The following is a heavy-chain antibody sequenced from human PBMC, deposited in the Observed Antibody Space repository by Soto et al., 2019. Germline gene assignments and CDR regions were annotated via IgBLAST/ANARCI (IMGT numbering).Heavy chain of an antibody. J-gene: IGHJ4*02. V-gene: IGHV3-9*01. D-gene: IGHD4-17*01. CDR2: IGWNSDSI. CDR1: GFTFDDYA. CDR3: AKDITPYGDYDSRCFDS. Sequence: EVQLVESGGGLVQPGRSLRLSCAASGFTFDDYAMHWVRQAPGKGLEWVSGIGWNSDSIGYVGSVKGRFTISRDNAKNSLSLQMDSLRAEDTALYYCAKDITPYGDYDSRCFDSWGQGTLVTVSS.